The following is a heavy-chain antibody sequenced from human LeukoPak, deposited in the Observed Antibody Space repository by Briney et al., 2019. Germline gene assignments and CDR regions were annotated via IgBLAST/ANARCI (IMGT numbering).Heavy chain of an antibody. J-gene: IGHJ1*01. CDR3: ARAPCGGDCYTPEYFQH. CDR1: GFTFSSYG. V-gene: IGHV3-33*01. CDR2: IRYDGSNK. Sequence: PGGSLRLSCAASGFTFSSYGMHWVRQAPGKGLEWVSVIRYDGSNKYYADSVRGRFTISRDNSKNTLYLQMNSLRAEDTAVYYCARAPCGGDCYTPEYFQHWGQGTLVTVSS. D-gene: IGHD2-21*02.